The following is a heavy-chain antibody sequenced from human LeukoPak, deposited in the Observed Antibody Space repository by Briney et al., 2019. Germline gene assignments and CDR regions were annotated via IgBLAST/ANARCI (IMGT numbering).Heavy chain of an antibody. CDR1: GYTFINYD. D-gene: IGHD4-17*01. Sequence: ASVKVSCKASGYTFINYDINLVRQATGQGLEWMGWMNPKSGSTGYAQKFQGRVTMTRDTSISTAYMELSSLRSEDTAVYYCARGPRDYDESIRYNWFDPWGQGTLVTVSS. CDR2: MNPKSGST. J-gene: IGHJ5*02. V-gene: IGHV1-8*01. CDR3: ARGPRDYDESIRYNWFDP.